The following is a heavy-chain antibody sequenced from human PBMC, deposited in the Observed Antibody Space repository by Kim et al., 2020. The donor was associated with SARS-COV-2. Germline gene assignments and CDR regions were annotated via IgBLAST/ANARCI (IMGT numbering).Heavy chain of an antibody. D-gene: IGHD3-3*01. J-gene: IGHJ2*01. CDR3: ARTLGPWSGYWYFDL. Sequence: PPRKSRVTISVDTSKTQFTLKLSSVTAADTAVYYCARTLGPWSGYWYFDLWGRGTLVTVSS. V-gene: IGHV4-4*09.